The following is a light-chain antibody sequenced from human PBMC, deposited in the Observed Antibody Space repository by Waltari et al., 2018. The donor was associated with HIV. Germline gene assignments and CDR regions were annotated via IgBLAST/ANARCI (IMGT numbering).Light chain of an antibody. CDR1: GSNFGKDN. CDR3: ETWDSSLSIMI. CDR2: DDE. V-gene: IGLV1-51*01. J-gene: IGLJ2*01. Sequence: QSVLTQPPSVSAAPGQTVTISCSGSGSNFGKDNVSWYRQFPGSAPQLLIYDDERRPSGISDRFSGSKSGTSATLGIAGLHAGDEADYYCETWDSSLSIMIFGGGTKVTVL.